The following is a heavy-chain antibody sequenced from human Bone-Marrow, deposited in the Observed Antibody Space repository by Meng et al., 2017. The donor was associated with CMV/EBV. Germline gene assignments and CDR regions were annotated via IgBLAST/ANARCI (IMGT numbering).Heavy chain of an antibody. J-gene: IGHJ5*02. CDR2: ISYDGSNK. D-gene: IGHD6-13*01. CDR1: GFTFSSYA. Sequence: GESLKISCAASGFTFSSYAMHWVRQAPGKGLEWVAVISYDGSNKYYADSVKGRFTITRDNSKNTLYLQMNSLRAEDTAVYYCARGRYSSSSGRFDPWGQGTLVTSPQ. CDR3: ARGRYSSSSGRFDP. V-gene: IGHV3-30-3*01.